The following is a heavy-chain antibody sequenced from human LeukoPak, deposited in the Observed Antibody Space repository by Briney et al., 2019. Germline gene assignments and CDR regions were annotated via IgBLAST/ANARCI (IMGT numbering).Heavy chain of an antibody. D-gene: IGHD1-26*01. Sequence: PSETLSLTCTVSGGSISSSSYYWGWIRQPPGKGLEWIGSIYYSGSTYYNPSLKSRVTISVDTSKNQFSLKLSSVTAADTAVYYCARRGGSYYYGYWGQGTLVTVSS. V-gene: IGHV4-39*01. CDR1: GGSISSSSYY. CDR3: ARRGGSYYYGY. J-gene: IGHJ4*02. CDR2: IYYSGST.